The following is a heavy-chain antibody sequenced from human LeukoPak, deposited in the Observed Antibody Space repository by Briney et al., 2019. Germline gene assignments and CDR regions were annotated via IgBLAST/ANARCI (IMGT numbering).Heavy chain of an antibody. CDR2: INHSGST. Sequence: SSETLSLTCAVYGGSFSGYYWSWIRQPPGKGLEWIGEINHSGSTNYNPSLKSRVTISVDTSKNQFSLKLSSVTAADTAVYYCARWRPPGGRYLEWLSRMDVWGKGTTVTVSS. J-gene: IGHJ6*03. CDR1: GGSFSGYY. CDR3: ARWRPPGGRYLEWLSRMDV. V-gene: IGHV4-34*01. D-gene: IGHD3-3*01.